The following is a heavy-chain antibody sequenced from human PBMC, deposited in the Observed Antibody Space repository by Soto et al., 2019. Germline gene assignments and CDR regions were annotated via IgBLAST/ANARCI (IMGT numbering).Heavy chain of an antibody. CDR3: ARGFLASFDI. J-gene: IGHJ3*02. D-gene: IGHD2-15*01. CDR1: GFTFSSYD. Sequence: GGTLRLSCAASGFTFSSYDMHWDRQATGKGLEWVSAIGTAGDPYYAGSVKGRFPISRENATNSLCLHMNSLRAGDTAVYYCARGFLASFDIRDRGTMVTVSS. V-gene: IGHV3-13*05. CDR2: IGTAGDP.